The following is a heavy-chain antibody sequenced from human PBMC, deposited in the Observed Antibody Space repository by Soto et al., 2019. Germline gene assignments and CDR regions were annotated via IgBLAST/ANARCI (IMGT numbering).Heavy chain of an antibody. J-gene: IGHJ6*03. CDR3: ATAVLGYCSGGSSYNYYYYMDV. D-gene: IGHD2-15*01. V-gene: IGHV1-69*02. CDR1: GGTFSSYT. Sequence: GASVKVSCKASGGTFSSYTISWVRQAPGQGLEWMGRIIPILGITNYAQKFQGRVTITADKSTSTAYMELSSMRSEDTAVYYCATAVLGYCSGGSSYNYYYYMDVWGKGTTVTVS. CDR2: IIPILGIT.